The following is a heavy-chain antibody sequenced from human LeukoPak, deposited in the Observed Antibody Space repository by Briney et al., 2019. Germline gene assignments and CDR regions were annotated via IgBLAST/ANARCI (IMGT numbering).Heavy chain of an antibody. CDR2: FDPEDGET. J-gene: IGHJ4*02. D-gene: IGHD3-10*01. CDR3: ALLSTYYYGSGSYYVTGFDY. Sequence: ASVKGSCKVSGYTLTELSMHWVRQAPGKGLEWMGGFDPEDGETIYAQKFQGRVTMTEDTSTDTAYMELSSLRSEDTAVYYCALLSTYYYGSGSYYVTGFDYWGQGTLVTVSS. V-gene: IGHV1-24*01. CDR1: GYTLTELS.